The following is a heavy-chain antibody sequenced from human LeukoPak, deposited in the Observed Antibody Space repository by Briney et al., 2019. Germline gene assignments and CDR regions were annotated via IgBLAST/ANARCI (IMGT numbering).Heavy chain of an antibody. D-gene: IGHD3-22*01. Sequence: SVKVSCKASGGTFSSYAISWVRQAPGQGLEWMGRIIPILGIASYAQKFQGRVTITADKSTSTAYMELSSLRSEDTAVYYCARLYYYDSSALGVAFDIWGQGTMVTVSS. CDR2: IIPILGIA. CDR3: ARLYYYDSSALGVAFDI. CDR1: GGTFSSYA. V-gene: IGHV1-69*04. J-gene: IGHJ3*02.